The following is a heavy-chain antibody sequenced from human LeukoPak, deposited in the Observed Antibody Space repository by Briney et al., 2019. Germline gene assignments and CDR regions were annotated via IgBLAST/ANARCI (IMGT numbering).Heavy chain of an antibody. CDR3: ARSYSYGSLRTDALDI. J-gene: IGHJ3*02. CDR2: IYSGGST. D-gene: IGHD5-18*01. Sequence: PGGSLRLSCTASGFVSSNYMSWVRQTPGKGLEWVSVIYSGGSTYYADSVKGRFTISRDNSKNTLYLQMSSLRAEDTAVYYCARSYSYGSLRTDALDIWGQGTMVTVSS. V-gene: IGHV3-66*01. CDR1: GFVSSNY.